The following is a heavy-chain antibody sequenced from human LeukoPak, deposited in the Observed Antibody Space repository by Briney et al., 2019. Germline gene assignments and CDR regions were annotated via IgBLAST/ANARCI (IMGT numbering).Heavy chain of an antibody. V-gene: IGHV3-23*01. CDR1: GFTFSSYG. D-gene: IGHD1-26*01. Sequence: GGSLRLSCAASGFTFSSYGMHWVRQAPGKGLEWVSAISGSGGSTYYADSVKGRFTISRDNSKNTLYLQMNSLRAEDTAVYYCARDGKVGAYDYWGQGTLVTVSS. J-gene: IGHJ4*02. CDR2: ISGSGGST. CDR3: ARDGKVGAYDY.